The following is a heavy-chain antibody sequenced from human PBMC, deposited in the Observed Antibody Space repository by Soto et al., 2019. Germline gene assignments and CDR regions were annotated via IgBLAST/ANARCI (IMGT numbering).Heavy chain of an antibody. CDR2: ISYSGSA. V-gene: IGHV4-30-4*01. J-gene: IGHJ6*02. D-gene: IGHD3-10*01. Sequence: SETLSLTCTVSGGSISSGDYYWSWIRQPPGKGLEWIGYISYSGSAYYNPSLKSRFTISIDTSKKQFSLNLRSVTAADTAVYYCARDGWQMVRGVSISGRMDVWGQGTTVTVSS. CDR3: ARDGWQMVRGVSISGRMDV. CDR1: GGSISSGDYY.